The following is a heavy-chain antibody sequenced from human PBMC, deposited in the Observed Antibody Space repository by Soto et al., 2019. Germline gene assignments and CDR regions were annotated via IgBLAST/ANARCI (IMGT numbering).Heavy chain of an antibody. CDR2: INQDGSEK. CDR3: AREGRGYNNGYVYYYHYGMDV. D-gene: IGHD5-18*01. CDR1: GFAFSSFW. Sequence: PGGSLRLSCAASGFAFSSFWMSWVRQAPGKGLEWVANINQDGSEKNSVDSVKGRFTLSRDNAKNSLFLQMNSLRAEDTAVNYCAREGRGYNNGYVYYYHYGMDVWGQGPTVTVSS. J-gene: IGHJ6*02. V-gene: IGHV3-7*03.